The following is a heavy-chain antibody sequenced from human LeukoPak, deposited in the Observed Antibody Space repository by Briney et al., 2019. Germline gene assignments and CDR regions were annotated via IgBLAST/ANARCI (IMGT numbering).Heavy chain of an antibody. Sequence: SSETLSLTCTVSGGSISSYYWSWIRQPPGKGLEWIGYIYYSGSTNYNPSLKSRVTISVDTSKNQFSLKLSSVTAADTAVYYCARADSSSSAFDIWGQGTMVTVSS. D-gene: IGHD6-13*01. CDR1: GGSISSYY. CDR3: ARADSSSSAFDI. J-gene: IGHJ3*02. V-gene: IGHV4-59*08. CDR2: IYYSGST.